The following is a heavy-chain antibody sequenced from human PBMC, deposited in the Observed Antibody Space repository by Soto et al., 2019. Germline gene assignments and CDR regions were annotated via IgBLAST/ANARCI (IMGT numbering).Heavy chain of an antibody. CDR2: INPFDGSR. J-gene: IGHJ4*02. D-gene: IGHD3-10*01. V-gene: IGHV1-46*03. CDR3: SRGDPGETSPFDH. Sequence: ASVKVACKASGYICTSYYIHWVRQAPGQGLEWMGWINPFDGSRMFAQSFQGRVTMTRDTSTSTVYMEVSSLRSEDTAVYYCSRGDPGETSPFDHWGQGTLVAVSS. CDR1: GYICTSYY.